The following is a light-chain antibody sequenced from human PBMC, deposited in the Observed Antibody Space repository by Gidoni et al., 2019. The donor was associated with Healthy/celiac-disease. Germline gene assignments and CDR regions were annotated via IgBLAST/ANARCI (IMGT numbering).Light chain of an antibody. V-gene: IGKV3-11*01. J-gene: IGKJ4*01. CDR3: QQRRNWPS. CDR1: QSVNSY. Sequence: EIVLTQSPATLSLSPGERATLSCRASQSVNSYLAWYQQKPGQAPRLLIYDASNRATGIPARFSGSGSGTDFTLTISSLEPEDFAVYYCQQRRNWPSFGGGTKVEIK. CDR2: DAS.